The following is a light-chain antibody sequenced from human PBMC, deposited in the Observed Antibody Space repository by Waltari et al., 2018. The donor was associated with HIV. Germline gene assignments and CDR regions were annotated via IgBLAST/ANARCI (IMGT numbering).Light chain of an antibody. CDR1: TGDVGRCNL. V-gene: IGLV2-23*02. J-gene: IGLJ2*01. CDR2: EVS. Sequence: QSALTRPDSVSGSPGQSMTISCTGSTGDVGRCNLLSWYQLLPGNVPKLLIYEVSKRPSGVSSRFSGSKADTTASLTISGLQADDEADYYCSSYAGSHTLIFGGGTKLTVL. CDR3: SSYAGSHTLI.